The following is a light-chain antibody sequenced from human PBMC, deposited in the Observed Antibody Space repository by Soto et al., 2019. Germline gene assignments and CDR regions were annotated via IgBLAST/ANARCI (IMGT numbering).Light chain of an antibody. J-gene: IGKJ4*01. Sequence: DIQMTQSPSSLSASVGDRVTITCRASQAISNHLAWYQQKPGKVPKLLIYAASTLQSGVPSRFGGSGSGTDFTLTLCNLQPEDVATYYCQKYNGAPLTFVGGTMVEIK. V-gene: IGKV1-27*01. CDR2: AAS. CDR3: QKYNGAPLT. CDR1: QAISNH.